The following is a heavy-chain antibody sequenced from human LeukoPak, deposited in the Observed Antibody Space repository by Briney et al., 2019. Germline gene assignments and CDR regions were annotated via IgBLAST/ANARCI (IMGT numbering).Heavy chain of an antibody. J-gene: IGHJ4*02. D-gene: IGHD6-6*01. CDR3: AGGGEYSSSSDY. V-gene: IGHV1-69*05. CDR2: IIPIFGTA. CDR1: GYTFTDYY. Sequence: TVKISCKVSGYTFTDYYMHWVQQAPGQGLEWMGGIIPIFGTANYAQKFQGRVTITTDESTSTAYMELSSLRSEDTAVYYCAGGGEYSSSSDYWGQGTLVTVSS.